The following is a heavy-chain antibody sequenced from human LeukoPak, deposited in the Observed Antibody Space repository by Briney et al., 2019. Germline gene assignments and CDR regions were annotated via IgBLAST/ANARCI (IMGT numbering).Heavy chain of an antibody. CDR2: INPSGGST. CDR3: ARATPAVRRSYFDY. J-gene: IGHJ4*02. Sequence: ASVKVSCKASGCTFTSYYMHWVRQAPGHGLEWMGIINPSGGSTSYAQKFQGRVTMTRDMSTSTVYMEPSSLRSEDTAVYYCARATPAVRRSYFDYWGQGTLVTVSS. V-gene: IGHV1-46*01. D-gene: IGHD6-6*01. CDR1: GCTFTSYY.